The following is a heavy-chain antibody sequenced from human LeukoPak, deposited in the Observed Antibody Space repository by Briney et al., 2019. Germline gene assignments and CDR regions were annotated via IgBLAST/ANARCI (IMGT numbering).Heavy chain of an antibody. CDR1: GGTFSSYA. Sequence: SVKVSCKASGGTFSSYAISWVRQAPGQGLEWMGGIIPIFGTANYAQKFQGRVTITADKSTSTAYMELSSLRSEDTAVYYCARPREYDYVWGSYRLDAFDIWGQGTWSPSLQ. J-gene: IGHJ3*02. CDR2: IIPIFGTA. D-gene: IGHD3-16*02. V-gene: IGHV1-69*06. CDR3: ARPREYDYVWGSYRLDAFDI.